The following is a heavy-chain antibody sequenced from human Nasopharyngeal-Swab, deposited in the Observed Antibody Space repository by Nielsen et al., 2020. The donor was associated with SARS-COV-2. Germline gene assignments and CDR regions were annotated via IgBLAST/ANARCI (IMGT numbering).Heavy chain of an antibody. CDR2: TSAYSGNT. V-gene: IGHV1-18*01. CDR1: GYTFNNYG. Sequence: ASVKVSCKASGYTFNNYGISWVRLVPGQGLEWMGWTSAYSGNTKYAQKYQGRVTMTTDTSTSTAYMELRSLTTDDTAVYYCARDEEPHYYYYYGMDVWGQGTTVTVSS. J-gene: IGHJ6*02. D-gene: IGHD1-26*01. CDR3: ARDEEPHYYYYYGMDV.